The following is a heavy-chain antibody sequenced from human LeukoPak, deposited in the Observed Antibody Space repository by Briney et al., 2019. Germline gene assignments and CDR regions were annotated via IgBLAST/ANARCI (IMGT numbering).Heavy chain of an antibody. CDR2: IYNSGTKI. D-gene: IGHD6-19*01. J-gene: IGHJ4*02. CDR1: SITFSTYS. Sequence: GGSLRLSCVASSITFSTYSMTWVRQRPGKGLEWVASIYNSGTKIFYADSVKGRFTISRDNSNNVLFLQMDSLRAEDSAIYYCAKDIAPDSGWDLDYWGRGTLVTVSS. CDR3: AKDIAPDSGWDLDY. V-gene: IGHV3-23*05.